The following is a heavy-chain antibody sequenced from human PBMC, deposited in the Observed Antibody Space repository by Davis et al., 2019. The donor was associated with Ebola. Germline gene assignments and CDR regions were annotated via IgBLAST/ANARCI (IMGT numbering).Heavy chain of an antibody. D-gene: IGHD3-3*01. Sequence: MPSETLSLTCTVSGGSISSGGYYWSWIRQHPGKGLEWIGYIYYSGSTYYNPSLKSRVTISVDTSKNQFSLKLSSVTAADTAVYYCARGRGRELRFLEWLSHFDYWGQGTLVTVSS. CDR3: ARGRGRELRFLEWLSHFDY. J-gene: IGHJ4*02. CDR2: IYYSGST. V-gene: IGHV4-31*03. CDR1: GGSISSGGYY.